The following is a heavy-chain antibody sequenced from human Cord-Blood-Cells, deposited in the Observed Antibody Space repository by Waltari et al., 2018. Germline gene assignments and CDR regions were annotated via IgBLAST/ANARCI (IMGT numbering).Heavy chain of an antibody. CDR1: GGSFSGYY. CDR3: ARTMIYDYVWGSYRYYFDY. V-gene: IGHV4-34*01. Sequence: QVQLQQWGAGLLKPSETLSLTCAVYGGSFSGYYWSWIRQPPGKGLEWIGEINHSGSTNYNPSLKSRVTISVDTSKNQFSLKLSSVTAADTAVYYWARTMIYDYVWGSYRYYFDYWGQGTLVTVSS. J-gene: IGHJ4*02. CDR2: INHSGST. D-gene: IGHD3-16*02.